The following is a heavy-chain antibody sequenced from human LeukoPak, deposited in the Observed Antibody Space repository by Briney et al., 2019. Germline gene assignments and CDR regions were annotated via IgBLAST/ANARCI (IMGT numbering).Heavy chain of an antibody. CDR2: IYTGGST. V-gene: IGHV3-53*01. Sequence: GGSLRLSCVASGFTLKTNSMSWVRQAPGKGLEWVSVIYTGGSTYYSDSVNGRFTISRDNSKNSLYLQMTSLTAEDTAVYYCASAREYCISSECYDYFQHWGQGTLVSVSS. CDR3: ASAREYCISSECYDYFQH. D-gene: IGHD2-2*01. CDR1: GFTLKTNS. J-gene: IGHJ1*01.